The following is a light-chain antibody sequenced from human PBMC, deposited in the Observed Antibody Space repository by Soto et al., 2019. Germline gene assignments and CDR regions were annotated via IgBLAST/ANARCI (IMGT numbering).Light chain of an antibody. CDR1: QSIDSD. J-gene: IGKJ4*01. V-gene: IGKV3-15*01. Sequence: EIVMTQSPATLSVSPGERATLACRASQSIDSDLAGYQQKPGQAPRLLIYGASTRASGFPARFSGSGSGTEFTLTISSLQSEDFAVYHCQHYSALPLTFGGGTKVEIK. CDR2: GAS. CDR3: QHYSALPLT.